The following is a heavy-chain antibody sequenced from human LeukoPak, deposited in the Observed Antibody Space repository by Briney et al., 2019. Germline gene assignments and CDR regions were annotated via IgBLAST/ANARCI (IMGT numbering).Heavy chain of an antibody. CDR2: IYTSGTT. V-gene: IGHV4-4*07. CDR1: AGCSGTYY. D-gene: IGHD3-3*01. Sequence: SETLSLSCTIPAGCSGTYYWMWIRHPALMGRETIGRIYTSGTTNYSPSLKSRVTMSLDTSKNQFSLKLTAVTAADTDVYYCARDQGDYDFWSGYYNWFDPWGQGTLVNVSS. J-gene: IGHJ5*02. CDR3: ARDQGDYDFWSGYYNWFDP.